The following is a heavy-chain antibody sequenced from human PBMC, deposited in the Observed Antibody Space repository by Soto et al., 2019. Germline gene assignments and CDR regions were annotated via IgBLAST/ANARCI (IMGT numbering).Heavy chain of an antibody. J-gene: IGHJ6*02. V-gene: IGHV1-18*01. CDR1: GYTFTSYG. D-gene: IGHD3-10*01. CDR2: ISAYNGNT. Sequence: GASVKVSCKASGYTFTSYGISWVRQAPGQGLEWMGWISAYNGNTNYAQKLQGRVTMTTDTSTSTAYMELRSLRSDDTAVYYCAREGSGSYYKIYRGPYYYYGMDVWGQGTTVTVSS. CDR3: AREGSGSYYKIYRGPYYYYGMDV.